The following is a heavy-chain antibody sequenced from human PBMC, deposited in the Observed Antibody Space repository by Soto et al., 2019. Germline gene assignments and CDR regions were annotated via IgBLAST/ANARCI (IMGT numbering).Heavy chain of an antibody. CDR1: GFTFSDYA. J-gene: IGHJ4*02. V-gene: IGHV3-23*01. Sequence: EVHLLESGGGLVQPGGSVRLSCAASGFTFSDYAMTWVRQAPGRGLDWVSAIGGNGALTYYADSVKGRFTISRDNYKNLVYLQMTGLRGNDTALYYCARIASTDWYIRGHFDHWGQGTLLTVSS. CDR2: IGGNGALT. D-gene: IGHD3-9*01. CDR3: ARIASTDWYIRGHFDH.